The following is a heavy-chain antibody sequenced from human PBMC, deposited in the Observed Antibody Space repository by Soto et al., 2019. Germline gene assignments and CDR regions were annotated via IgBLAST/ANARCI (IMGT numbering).Heavy chain of an antibody. CDR2: INPDSGGT. Sequence: ASVKVSCKASGYTFTDYYIHWVRQAPGQGLEWVGWINPDSGGTNLAQRFQGRVTMTSDTSINTAYMELSSLRSDDTAVYYCAIRTGQLAIISEFDGDWFFEVWGRGTLVTVSS. D-gene: IGHD2-2*01. V-gene: IGHV1-2*02. CDR1: GYTFTDYY. J-gene: IGHJ2*01. CDR3: AIRTGQLAIISEFDGDWFFEV.